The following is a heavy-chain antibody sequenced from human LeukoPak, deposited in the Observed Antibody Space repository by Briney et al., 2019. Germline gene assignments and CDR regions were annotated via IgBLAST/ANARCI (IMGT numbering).Heavy chain of an antibody. Sequence: GGCLRLSCAASGFIFSRYVMSGVRPARGRGLEGVTAIRGSGDSTYFADSARGRLTIHRDNSKNTLYLQMNIQRAEDTAVYYCAKDHYCSSTSCDFDYWGQGTLVTVSS. CDR3: AKDHYCSSTSCDFDY. CDR1: GFIFSRYV. V-gene: IGHV3-23*01. CDR2: IRGSGDST. J-gene: IGHJ4*02. D-gene: IGHD2-2*01.